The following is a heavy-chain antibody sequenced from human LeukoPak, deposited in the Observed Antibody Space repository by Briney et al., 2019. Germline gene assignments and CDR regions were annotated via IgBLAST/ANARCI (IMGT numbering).Heavy chain of an antibody. CDR2: INPNSGGT. CDR3: AREPYSSSGYFDY. CDR1: GHTFTGYY. Sequence: ASVKVSCKASGHTFTGYYMHWVRQAPGQGLEWMGWINPNSGGTNYAQKFQGRVTMTRDTSISTAYMELSRLRSDDTAVYYCAREPYSSSGYFDYWGQGTLVTVSS. V-gene: IGHV1-2*02. D-gene: IGHD6-6*01. J-gene: IGHJ4*02.